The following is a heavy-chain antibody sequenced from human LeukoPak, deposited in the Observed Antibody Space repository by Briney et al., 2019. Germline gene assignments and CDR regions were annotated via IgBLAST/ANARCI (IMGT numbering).Heavy chain of an antibody. CDR2: ISSSSSYI. Sequence: GGSLRLSCAASGFTFSSYSMNWVRQAPGKGLEWVSYISSSSSYIYYADSVRGRFTISRDNAKNSLYLQMNSLRAEDTAVYYCARGEYGSGSYHIDYWGQGTLVTVSS. CDR3: ARGEYGSGSYHIDY. D-gene: IGHD3-10*01. J-gene: IGHJ4*02. CDR1: GFTFSSYS. V-gene: IGHV3-21*05.